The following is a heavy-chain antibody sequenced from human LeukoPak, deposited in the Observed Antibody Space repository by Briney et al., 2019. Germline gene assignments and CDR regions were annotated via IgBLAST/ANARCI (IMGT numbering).Heavy chain of an antibody. Sequence: GGSLRLSCAASGFTFSNYAMSWVRRAPGKGLEWVSGISGSAGSTYYADSVKGRFSISRDNSKNTVYLQMNRLRAEDTAAYYCAKDLAYRSGWFLGAFDVWGQGAMVTASS. CDR1: GFTFSNYA. CDR3: AKDLAYRSGWFLGAFDV. V-gene: IGHV3-23*01. CDR2: ISGSAGST. J-gene: IGHJ3*01. D-gene: IGHD6-19*01.